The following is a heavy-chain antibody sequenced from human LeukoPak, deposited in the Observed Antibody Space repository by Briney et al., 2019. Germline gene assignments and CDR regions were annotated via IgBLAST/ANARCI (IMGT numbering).Heavy chain of an antibody. CDR2: IYYSGRT. D-gene: IGHD3-9*01. CDR3: AATLGPNYDILTGFDAFDI. V-gene: IGHV4-61*01. Sequence: LETLSLTCTVSGGSVSSGSYYWSWIRQPPGKGLGWIGYIYYSGRTNYNPSLKSRVTISVDTSKNQFSLKLSSVTAADTAVYYCAATLGPNYDILTGFDAFDIWGQGTRVTVSS. CDR1: GGSVSSGSYY. J-gene: IGHJ3*02.